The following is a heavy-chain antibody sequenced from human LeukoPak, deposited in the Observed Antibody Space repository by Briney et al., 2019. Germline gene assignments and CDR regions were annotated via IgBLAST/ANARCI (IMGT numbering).Heavy chain of an antibody. CDR1: GGTFSSYA. V-gene: IGHV1-69*05. J-gene: IGHJ4*02. CDR3: ARDRGYSYGRFDY. D-gene: IGHD5-18*01. CDR2: IIPIFGTA. Sequence: ASVKVSCKASGGTFSSYAISWVRQAPGQGLEWMGGIIPIFGTANYAQKFQGRVTITTDESTSTAYMELSSLRSEDTVVYYCARDRGYSYGRFDYWGQGTLVTVSS.